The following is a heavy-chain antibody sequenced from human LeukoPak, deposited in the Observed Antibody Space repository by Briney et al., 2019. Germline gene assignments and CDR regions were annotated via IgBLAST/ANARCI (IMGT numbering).Heavy chain of an antibody. D-gene: IGHD3-9*01. V-gene: IGHV4-59*11. Sequence: SETLSLTCTVSGGSISSHYWSWIRQPPGKGLEWIGYIYYSGSTNYNPSLKSRVTISVDTSKNQFSLKLSSVTAADTAVYYCARGGGYFDWLSTSFYYYYYMDVWGKGTTVTASS. CDR1: GGSISSHY. J-gene: IGHJ6*03. CDR3: ARGGGYFDWLSTSFYYYYYMDV. CDR2: IYYSGST.